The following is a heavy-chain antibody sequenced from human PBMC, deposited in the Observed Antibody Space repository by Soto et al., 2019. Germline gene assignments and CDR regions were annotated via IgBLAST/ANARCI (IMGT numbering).Heavy chain of an antibody. V-gene: IGHV4-39*01. CDR1: GGSISSSSYY. Sequence: QLQLQESGPGLVKPSETLSLTCTVSGGSISSSSYYWGWIRQPPGKGLEWIGSIYYSGSTYYNPSLKSRVTISVDTSKNQFSLKLSSVTAADTAVYYCARHVLVVVPAAMGSWFDPWGQGTLVTVSS. CDR2: IYYSGST. J-gene: IGHJ5*02. D-gene: IGHD2-2*01. CDR3: ARHVLVVVPAAMGSWFDP.